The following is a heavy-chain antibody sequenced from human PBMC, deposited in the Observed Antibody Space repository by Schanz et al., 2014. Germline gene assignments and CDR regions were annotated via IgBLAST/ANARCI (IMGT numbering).Heavy chain of an antibody. Sequence: QVQLVQSGAEVKKPGASVKVSCKASGYTFTSYGISWVRQAPGQGLEWMGWISAYNGNTKYPQKLQGRVTMTTDTSTSTAYMELRSLRSDDTTVCYGARDAADFDDGLTEEDYWGQGTLVNVSS. CDR2: ISAYNGNT. CDR1: GYTFTSYG. V-gene: IGHV1-18*01. D-gene: IGHD3-9*01. CDR3: ARDAADFDDGLTEEDY. J-gene: IGHJ4*02.